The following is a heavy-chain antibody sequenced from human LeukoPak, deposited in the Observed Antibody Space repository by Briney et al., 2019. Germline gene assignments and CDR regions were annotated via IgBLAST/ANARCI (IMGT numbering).Heavy chain of an antibody. CDR3: ARHRGQWLVGDY. CDR1: GGSISSYY. J-gene: IGHJ4*02. D-gene: IGHD6-19*01. Sequence: SETLSLTCTVSGGSISSYYWSWIRQPPGKGLEWIGYIYYSGSTNYNPSLKSRVTISVDTSKNQSSLKLSSVTAADTVVYYCARHRGQWLVGDYWGQGTLVTVSS. V-gene: IGHV4-59*08. CDR2: IYYSGST.